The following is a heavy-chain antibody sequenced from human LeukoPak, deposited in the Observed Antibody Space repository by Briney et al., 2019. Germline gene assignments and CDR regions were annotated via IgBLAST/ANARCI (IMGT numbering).Heavy chain of an antibody. CDR1: GFTVSSNY. CDR3: AREERGVVRGVIIRYFDY. V-gene: IGHV3-53*01. Sequence: GGSLRLSCAASGFTVSSNYMSWVRQAPGKGLEWVSVIYSGGSTYYADSVKGRFTISRDNSKNTLYPQMNSLRAEDTAVYYCAREERGVVRGVIIRYFDYWGQGTLVTVSS. J-gene: IGHJ4*02. CDR2: IYSGGST. D-gene: IGHD3-10*01.